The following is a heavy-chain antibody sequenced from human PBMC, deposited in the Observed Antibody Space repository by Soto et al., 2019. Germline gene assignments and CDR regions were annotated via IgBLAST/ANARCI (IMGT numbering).Heavy chain of an antibody. V-gene: IGHV5-51*01. Sequence: PGESLKISCKASGYSFTIYWIAWVRQRPGKGLEWMGIIYPGDSDTRYSPSFQGQVTISADRSISTAYLHWSSLKASDTAMYYCAREGGYCSSTSCQGIDYWGQGTLVTVSS. CDR2: IYPGDSDT. J-gene: IGHJ4*02. D-gene: IGHD2-2*01. CDR1: GYSFTIYW. CDR3: AREGGYCSSTSCQGIDY.